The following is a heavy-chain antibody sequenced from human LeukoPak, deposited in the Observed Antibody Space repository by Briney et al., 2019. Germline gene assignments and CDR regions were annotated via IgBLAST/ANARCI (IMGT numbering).Heavy chain of an antibody. Sequence: GGSLRLSCAASGFTLSNAWMSWVRQAPGKGLEWVGRIKSKTDGGTTDYAAPVKGRFTISRDDSKNTLYLQMNSLKTEDTAVYYCTTAFDSSGYYWNYWGREPWSPSPQ. D-gene: IGHD3-22*01. CDR3: TTAFDSSGYYWNY. CDR1: GFTLSNAW. CDR2: IKSKTDGGTT. V-gene: IGHV3-15*01. J-gene: IGHJ4*02.